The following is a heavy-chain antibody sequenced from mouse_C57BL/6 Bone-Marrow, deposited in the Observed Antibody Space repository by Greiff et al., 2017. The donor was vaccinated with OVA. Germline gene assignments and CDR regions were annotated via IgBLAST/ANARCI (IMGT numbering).Heavy chain of an antibody. D-gene: IGHD1-1*01. V-gene: IGHV14-4*01. CDR1: GFNIKDDY. Sequence: VQLQQSGAELVRPGASVKLSCTASGFNIKDDYMHWVKQRPEQGLEWIGWIDPGNGDTDYASKFQGKATITADTSSNTAYLQLSSLTSEDTAVYYCTFITPYFDYWGQGTTLTVSS. J-gene: IGHJ2*01. CDR3: TFITPYFDY. CDR2: IDPGNGDT.